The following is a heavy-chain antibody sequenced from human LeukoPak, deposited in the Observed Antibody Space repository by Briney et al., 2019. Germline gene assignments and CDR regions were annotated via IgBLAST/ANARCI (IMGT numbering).Heavy chain of an antibody. D-gene: IGHD3-10*01. CDR2: IKPNSGGT. CDR1: GYTFTGYY. V-gene: IGHV1-2*04. Sequence: ASVKVSCKASGYTFTGYYMHWVRQAPGQGLEWMGWIKPNSGGTNYAQKFQGWVTMTRDTSISTAYMELSRLRSDDTAVYYCARGYMVRGVNWFDPWGQGTLVTVSS. J-gene: IGHJ5*02. CDR3: ARGYMVRGVNWFDP.